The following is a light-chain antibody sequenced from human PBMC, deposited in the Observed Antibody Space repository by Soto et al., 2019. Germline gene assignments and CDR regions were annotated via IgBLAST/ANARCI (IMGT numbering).Light chain of an antibody. CDR3: ISYTTISTYV. J-gene: IGLJ1*01. CDR1: SSDVDGYNY. Sequence: QSALTHPASVSGAAGRSIGISCTGTSSDVDGYNYGSWYQHHPGKAPKLMIYGVGSRPSRVSHRFTGSKSGNTASLTISGLQAEDEADYYCISYTTISTYVFGTGTKVTVL. CDR2: GVG. V-gene: IGLV2-14*01.